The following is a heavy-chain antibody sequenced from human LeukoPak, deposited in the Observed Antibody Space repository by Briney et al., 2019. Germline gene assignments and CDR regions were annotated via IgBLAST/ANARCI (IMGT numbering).Heavy chain of an antibody. J-gene: IGHJ3*02. CDR1: GFIFSSYA. V-gene: IGHV3-23*01. CDR3: AKDTAGELGFDI. CDR2: ISGSGGGT. Sequence: PGGSLRLSCAASGFIFSSYAMSWVRQAPGKGLEWVSGISGSGGGTYYADSVKGRFTISRDNSKSRLYLQMNSLRAEDTAVYYCAKDTAGELGFDIWGQGTMVTVSS. D-gene: IGHD1-26*01.